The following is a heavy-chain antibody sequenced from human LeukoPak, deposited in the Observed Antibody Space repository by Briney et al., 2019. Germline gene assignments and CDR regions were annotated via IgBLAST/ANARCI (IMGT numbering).Heavy chain of an antibody. V-gene: IGHV4-30-4*08. Sequence: SETLSLTCTVSGDSSSSGDYFWNWLRQPPGKGLEWIGYIYYSGSTYYNPSLKSRVSISVDKSKNQFSLKLSSVTAAGTAVYYCARNRDGYNSFDYWGQGTLVTVSS. CDR2: IYYSGST. CDR3: ARNRDGYNSFDY. D-gene: IGHD5-24*01. J-gene: IGHJ4*02. CDR1: GDSSSSGDYF.